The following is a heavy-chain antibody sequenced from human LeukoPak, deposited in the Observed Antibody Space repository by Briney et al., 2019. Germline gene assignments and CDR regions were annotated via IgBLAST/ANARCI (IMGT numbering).Heavy chain of an antibody. V-gene: IGHV5-51*01. CDR3: AKHTSASADY. D-gene: IGHD2-2*01. CDR1: GYSFTSYW. Sequence: HGESLKISCKGSGYSFTSYWIGWVRQMPGKGLEWMGIIYPGNSDTRYSPSFQGQVTISADKSIRPAYLQWSSLKASDTAMYYCAKHTSASADYWGQGTLVTVSS. CDR2: IYPGNSDT. J-gene: IGHJ4*02.